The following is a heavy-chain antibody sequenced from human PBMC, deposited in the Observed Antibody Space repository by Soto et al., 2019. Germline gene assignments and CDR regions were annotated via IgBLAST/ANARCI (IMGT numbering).Heavy chain of an antibody. Sequence: EVQLLESGGGLVQPGGSLRLSCAASGFTFSSSAMSWVRQAPGKGLEWVSAISGRGVSTFYADSVKGRFSISRDNSKNTLSLQMNSLRAEDTAIYYCARDIDWYSNSSGFDNWGQGTLVTVSS. CDR1: GFTFSSSA. V-gene: IGHV3-23*01. CDR3: ARDIDWYSNSSGFDN. D-gene: IGHD1-26*01. CDR2: ISGRGVST. J-gene: IGHJ4*02.